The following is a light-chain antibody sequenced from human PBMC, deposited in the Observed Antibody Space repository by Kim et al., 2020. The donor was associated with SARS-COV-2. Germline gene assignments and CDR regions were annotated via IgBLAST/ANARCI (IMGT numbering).Light chain of an antibody. V-gene: IGLV2-14*03. CDR1: SSDVGGYNY. CDR2: DVS. CDR3: SSYTSSSTVV. Sequence: GQSITISCTRNSSDVGGYNYVSWYQQQPGNAPKLMIYDVSNRPSGVSNRFSCSKSGNTASLTISRLQAEDEADYYCSSYTSSSTVVFGGGTQLTVL. J-gene: IGLJ2*01.